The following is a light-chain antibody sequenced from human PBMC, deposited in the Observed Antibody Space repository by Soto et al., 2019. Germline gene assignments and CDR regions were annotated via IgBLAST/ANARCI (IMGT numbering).Light chain of an antibody. CDR3: QQYDTSPRT. V-gene: IGKV3-20*01. CDR2: AAS. Sequence: EIVLTQSPGTLSLSPGDRATLSCRASQNLGSGYLAWYQQKPGQAPRILIYAASSRATGIPDRFSGSGSGTDISLTISRLEPEDFAVYYCQQYDTSPRTFGQGTKVDIK. J-gene: IGKJ1*01. CDR1: QNLGSGY.